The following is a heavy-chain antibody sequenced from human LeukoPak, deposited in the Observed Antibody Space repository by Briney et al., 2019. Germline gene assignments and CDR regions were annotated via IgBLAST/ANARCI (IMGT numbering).Heavy chain of an antibody. V-gene: IGHV3-30*18. J-gene: IGHJ4*02. CDR2: TSDDGRNK. D-gene: IGHD6-13*01. Sequence: GGSLILSCAASGFTFNNYGMHYVRQAPGKGLEWVAVTSDDGRNKNCADSVKGRFTISRDSSNNTLYLQMNSLRAEDTGVYFCAKDRETTASGTFDFRGQGTLVTVSS. CDR1: GFTFNNYG. CDR3: AKDRETTASGTFDF.